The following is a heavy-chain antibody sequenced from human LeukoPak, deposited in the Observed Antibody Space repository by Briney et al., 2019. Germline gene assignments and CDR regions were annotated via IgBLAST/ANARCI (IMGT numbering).Heavy chain of an antibody. J-gene: IGHJ4*02. V-gene: IGHV3-30*02. Sequence: GGSLRLSCAASGFTFSSYGMYWVRRAPGKGLEWVAFIRYDGSNKYYADSVKGRFTISRDNSKNTPYLQMNSLRAEDTAVYYCAKDRGLRPLPLKYYFDYWGQGTLVTVSS. CDR2: IRYDGSNK. CDR1: GFTFSSYG. CDR3: AKDRGLRPLPLKYYFDY. D-gene: IGHD4-17*01.